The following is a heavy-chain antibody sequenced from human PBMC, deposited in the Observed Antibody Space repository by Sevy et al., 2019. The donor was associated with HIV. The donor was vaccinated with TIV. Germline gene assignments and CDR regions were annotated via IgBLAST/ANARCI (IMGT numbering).Heavy chain of an antibody. CDR2: IKQDGSEK. Sequence: GGSLRLSCAASGFTFSSYWMSWVRQAPGKGLEWVANIKQDGSEKYYVDSVKGRFTISRDNAKNSLYLQMNSLRAEDTAVYYCARVGYYYGAGSYWNYGMDVWGQGTTVTVSS. V-gene: IGHV3-7*01. CDR1: GFTFSSYW. D-gene: IGHD3-10*01. CDR3: ARVGYYYGAGSYWNYGMDV. J-gene: IGHJ6*02.